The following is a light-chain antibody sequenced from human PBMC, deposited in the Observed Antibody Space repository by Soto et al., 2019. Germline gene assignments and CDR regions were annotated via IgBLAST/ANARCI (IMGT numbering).Light chain of an antibody. V-gene: IGLV6-57*03. Sequence: NFMLTQPHSVSESPGKTVTISCTRSSGSIASNYVQWYQQRPGSAPTTVIYEDNQRPSGVPDRFSGSIDSSSNSASLTISGLKNEDEADYYCQSYDSSNQGAVFGGGTQLTVL. CDR2: EDN. J-gene: IGLJ7*01. CDR3: QSYDSSNQGAV. CDR1: SGSIASNY.